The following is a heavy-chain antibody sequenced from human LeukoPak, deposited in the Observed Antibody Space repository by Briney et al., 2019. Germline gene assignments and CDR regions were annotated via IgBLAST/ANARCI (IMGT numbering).Heavy chain of an antibody. V-gene: IGHV4-59*08. CDR2: FHHTADT. D-gene: IGHD3-22*01. CDR3: ARLLDYDTSGDPDTFDI. CDR1: GDSISGDY. J-gene: IGHJ3*02. Sequence: PSETLSLTCTVSGDSISGDYWSWIRQSPGKGLEWIGYFHHTADTRYNPSLQSRVTISIDTSRKHFSLKLNSLSASDTAVYFCARLLDYDTSGDPDTFDIWGQGTMVTVSS.